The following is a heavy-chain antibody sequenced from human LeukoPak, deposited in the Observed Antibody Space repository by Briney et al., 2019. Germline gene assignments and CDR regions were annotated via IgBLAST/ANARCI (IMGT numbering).Heavy chain of an antibody. J-gene: IGHJ6*03. CDR1: GYSFASSW. Sequence: GESLKISCKGPGYSFASSWIGWVRQMPGKGLEWMGIIYPDDSDTRYSPSFEGQITISVDKSISTAYLQWSSLKASDTAVYYCARLGHCTNGVCYSNYYYHMDVWGKGTTVTVSS. V-gene: IGHV5-51*01. D-gene: IGHD2-8*01. CDR3: ARLGHCTNGVCYSNYYYHMDV. CDR2: IYPDDSDT.